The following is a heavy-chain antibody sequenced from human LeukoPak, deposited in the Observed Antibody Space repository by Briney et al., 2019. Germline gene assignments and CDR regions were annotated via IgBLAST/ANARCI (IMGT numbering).Heavy chain of an antibody. CDR3: ARDHPGIAVAPGRGLAFDI. CDR1: GFTFSSYA. D-gene: IGHD6-19*01. CDR2: ISYDGSNK. Sequence: GGSLRLSCAASGFTFSSYAMHWVRQAPGKGLEWVAVISYDGSNKYYADSVKGRFTISRDNAKNSLYLQMNSLRAEDTAVYYCARDHPGIAVAPGRGLAFDIWGQGTMVTVSS. J-gene: IGHJ3*02. V-gene: IGHV3-30-3*01.